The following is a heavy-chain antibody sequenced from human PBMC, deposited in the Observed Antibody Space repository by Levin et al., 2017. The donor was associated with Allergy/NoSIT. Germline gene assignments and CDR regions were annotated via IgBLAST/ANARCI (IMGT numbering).Heavy chain of an antibody. D-gene: IGHD2-2*01. CDR3: ARGLGCSSTSCYAY. J-gene: IGHJ4*02. Sequence: ASVKVSCQASGYTFTSYDINWVRQATGQGLEWMGWMNPNSGNTGYAQKFQGRVTMTRNTSISTAYMELSSLRSEDTAVYYCARGLGCSSTSCYAYWGQGTLVTVSS. CDR1: GYTFTSYD. CDR2: MNPNSGNT. V-gene: IGHV1-8*01.